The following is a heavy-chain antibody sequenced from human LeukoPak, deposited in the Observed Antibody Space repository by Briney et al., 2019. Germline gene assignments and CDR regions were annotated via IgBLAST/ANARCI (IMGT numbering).Heavy chain of an antibody. CDR1: GFTFDDYA. Sequence: GRSPRLSCAASGFTFDDYAMHWVRQAPGKGLEWVSGITWNSGNIGYADSVKGRFTISRDNAKNSLYLQMNSLRAEDTAVYYCARRRNYGRLPFLQLERRRNDAFDIWGQGTMVTVSS. V-gene: IGHV3-9*01. CDR3: ARRRNYGRLPFLQLERRRNDAFDI. D-gene: IGHD1-1*01. CDR2: ITWNSGNI. J-gene: IGHJ3*02.